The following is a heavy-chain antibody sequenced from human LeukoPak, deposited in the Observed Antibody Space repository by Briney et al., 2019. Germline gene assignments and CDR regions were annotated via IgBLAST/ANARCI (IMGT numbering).Heavy chain of an antibody. CDR2: IYYSGST. V-gene: IGHV4-59*01. CDR1: GGSISSYY. Sequence: SETLSLTCAVYGGSISSYYWSWIRQPPGKGLEWIGYIYYSGSTNYNPSLKSRVTISVDTSKNQFSLKLSSVTAADTAVYYCARVGRLRYFDWLWDYWGQGTLVTVSS. D-gene: IGHD3-9*01. J-gene: IGHJ4*02. CDR3: ARVGRLRYFDWLWDY.